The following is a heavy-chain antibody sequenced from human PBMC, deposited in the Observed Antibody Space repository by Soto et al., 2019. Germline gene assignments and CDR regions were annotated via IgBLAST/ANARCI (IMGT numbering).Heavy chain of an antibody. D-gene: IGHD2-15*01. CDR2: MNPNSGNT. J-gene: IGHJ3*02. CDR3: ASNIGYCSGGSCYNSVAFDI. Sequence: ASVKVSCKASGYTFTSYDINWVRQATGQGLEWMGWMNPNSGNTGYAQKFQGRVTMTRNTSMSTAYMELSSLRSEDTAVYYCASNIGYCSGGSCYNSVAFDIWGQGTMVTVSS. CDR1: GYTFTSYD. V-gene: IGHV1-8*01.